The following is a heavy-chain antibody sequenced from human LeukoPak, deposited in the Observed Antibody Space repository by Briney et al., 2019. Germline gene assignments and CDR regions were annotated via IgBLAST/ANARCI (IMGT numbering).Heavy chain of an antibody. V-gene: IGHV3-23*01. CDR3: AKGFDY. Sequence: GGSLRLSCAASGFTFTSYAMSWVRQVPGKGLEWVSIISGSGGNTYSADSVKGRFTISRDNSEDTLYLQMNSLRAEDTAVYYCAKGFDYWGQGTLVTVSS. CDR2: ISGSGGNT. J-gene: IGHJ4*02. CDR1: GFTFTSYA.